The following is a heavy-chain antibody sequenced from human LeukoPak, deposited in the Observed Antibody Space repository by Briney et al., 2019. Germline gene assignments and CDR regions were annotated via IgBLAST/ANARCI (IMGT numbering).Heavy chain of an antibody. CDR3: ARVGASFWAFDI. Sequence: SETLSLTCSVSGGSISSHYWSWIRQPPGKGLEWIGDFYYSGRSNYNPSLKSGGTISVDKTKNQFSLKLNSVTAADTAVYYCARVGASFWAFDIWGQGTMVTVSS. CDR1: GGSISSHY. J-gene: IGHJ3*02. V-gene: IGHV4-59*11. D-gene: IGHD3-16*02. CDR2: FYYSGRS.